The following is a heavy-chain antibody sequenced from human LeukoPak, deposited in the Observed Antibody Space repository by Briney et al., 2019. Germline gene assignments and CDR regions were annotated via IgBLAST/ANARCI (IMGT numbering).Heavy chain of an antibody. V-gene: IGHV1-2*02. CDR3: ARAGKLMITMVRGALASRDAFHI. CDR1: GYTFTGYY. Sequence: ASVKVSCKASGYTFTGYYLNWVRQAPGQGLEWMGWINPNSGGTNYAQKFQGRVSMTRDTSIGTAYMELSRLRSDDTAVYYCARAGKLMITMVRGALASRDAFHIWGQGTMVTVSS. J-gene: IGHJ3*02. CDR2: INPNSGGT. D-gene: IGHD3-10*01.